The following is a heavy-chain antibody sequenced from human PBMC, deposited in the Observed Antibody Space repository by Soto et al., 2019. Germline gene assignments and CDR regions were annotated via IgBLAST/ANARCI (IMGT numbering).Heavy chain of an antibody. V-gene: IGHV3-23*01. CDR1: GFTFSSYA. CDR2: ISGSGGST. J-gene: IGHJ4*02. D-gene: IGHD3-9*01. CDR3: AKDIFELWLLFDY. Sequence: GGSLRLSCAASGFTFSSYAMSWVRQAPGKGLEWVSAISGSGGSTYYAASVKGRFTISRDNSKNTLYLQMSSLRAEDTAVYYCAKDIFELWLLFDYWGQGTLVTVSS.